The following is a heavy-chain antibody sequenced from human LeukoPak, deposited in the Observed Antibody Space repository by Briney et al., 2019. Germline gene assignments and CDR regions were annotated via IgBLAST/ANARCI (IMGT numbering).Heavy chain of an antibody. CDR3: AKLAAVGGYFDY. Sequence: PGGSLRLSCAASGFTFSSYAMSWVRQAPGKGLEWVSAISGSGGSTYYADSVKGRFTISRDNSKNTLYLQMNSLRTEDTAVYCCAKLAAVGGYFDYWGQGTLVTVSS. V-gene: IGHV3-23*01. J-gene: IGHJ4*02. D-gene: IGHD3-16*01. CDR2: ISGSGGST. CDR1: GFTFSSYA.